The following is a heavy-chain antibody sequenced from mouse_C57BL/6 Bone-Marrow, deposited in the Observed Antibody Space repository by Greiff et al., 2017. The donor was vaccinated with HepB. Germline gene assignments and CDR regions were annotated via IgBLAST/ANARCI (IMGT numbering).Heavy chain of an antibody. J-gene: IGHJ3*01. CDR3: ARGGVRGFDY. V-gene: IGHV1-82*01. CDR2: IYPGDGDT. CDR1: GYTFTSSW. D-gene: IGHD2-14*01. Sequence: VQLKQSGPELVKPGASVKMSCKASGYTFTSSWMHWVKQRPGQGLEWIGRIYPGDGDTNYNEKFKGKATLTADKSSSTDYMQLSSLTSEDSAVYCCARGGVRGFDYGGQGTRVTVSA.